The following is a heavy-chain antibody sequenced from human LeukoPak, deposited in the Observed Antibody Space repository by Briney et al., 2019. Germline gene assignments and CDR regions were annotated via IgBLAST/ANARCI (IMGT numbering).Heavy chain of an antibody. V-gene: IGHV1-18*01. CDR1: GYTFSNYG. Sequence: SVKVSCKASGYTFSNYGISWVRQAPGQGLEWVGWISIYNGKTNYAQKFQGRVSMTTDTSTSTAYMELRSLRSDDTAVYYCVRENRYCSGGSCHSAASDDAFDIWGQGTMVTVSS. CDR3: VRENRYCSGGSCHSAASDDAFDI. D-gene: IGHD2-15*01. J-gene: IGHJ3*02. CDR2: ISIYNGKT.